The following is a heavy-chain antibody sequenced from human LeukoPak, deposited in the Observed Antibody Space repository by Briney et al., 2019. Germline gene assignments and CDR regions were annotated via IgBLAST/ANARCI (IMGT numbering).Heavy chain of an antibody. J-gene: IGHJ4*02. CDR2: IYYSGST. D-gene: IGHD6-19*01. CDR3: ASGGYSSGWYEVD. CDR1: GGSISSYY. V-gene: IGHV4-59*08. Sequence: PSETLSLTCTVSGGSISSYYWSWIRQPPGKGLEWIGYIYYSGSTNYNPSLKRRVTISVDTSKNQFSLKLSSVTAADTAVYYCASGGYSSGWYEVDWGQGTLVTVSS.